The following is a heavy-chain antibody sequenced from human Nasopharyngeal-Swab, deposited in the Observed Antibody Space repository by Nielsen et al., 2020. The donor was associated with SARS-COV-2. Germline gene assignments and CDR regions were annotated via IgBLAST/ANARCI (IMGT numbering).Heavy chain of an antibody. CDR1: GGSFSGYY. Sequence: SETLSLTCAVYGGSFSGYYWSWIRQPPGKGLEWIGEINHNGSTNYNPSLKSRVTISVDTSKNQFSLKLSSVTAADTAVYYCARGAAGYYDSSGYPYFDYWGQGTLVTVSS. CDR3: ARGAAGYYDSSGYPYFDY. D-gene: IGHD3-22*01. V-gene: IGHV4-34*01. CDR2: INHNGST. J-gene: IGHJ4*02.